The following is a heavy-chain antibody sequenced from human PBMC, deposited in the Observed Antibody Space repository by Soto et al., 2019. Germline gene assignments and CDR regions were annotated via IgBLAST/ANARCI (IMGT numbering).Heavy chain of an antibody. CDR3: ARSPPGGYHYYYGMDV. J-gene: IGHJ6*02. CDR1: GFTFSSPW. V-gene: IGHV3-74*01. CDR2: INSDGSDT. Sequence: PGGSLRLSCVASGFTFSSPWMHWVRQSPGKGLVWVSRINSDGSDTTYADSVKGRFTISRDNAKNTLYLQMHSLRAEDTAVYYCARSPPGGYHYYYGMDVWGQGTTVTAP. D-gene: IGHD3-22*01.